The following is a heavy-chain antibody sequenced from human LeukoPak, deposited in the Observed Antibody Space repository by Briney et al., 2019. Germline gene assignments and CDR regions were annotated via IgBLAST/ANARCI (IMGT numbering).Heavy chain of an antibody. D-gene: IGHD3-10*01. J-gene: IGHJ6*02. CDR2: TSAYNGNT. Sequence: ASVKVSCKASGYTFTSYGISWVRQAPGQGLEWMGWTSAYNGNTNYAQKLQGRVTMTTDTSTSTAYMELRSLRSDDTAVYYCARKMNPGVSTMVRAPRGANYYYYYGMDVWGQGTTVTVSS. CDR3: ARKMNPGVSTMVRAPRGANYYYYYGMDV. V-gene: IGHV1-18*01. CDR1: GYTFTSYG.